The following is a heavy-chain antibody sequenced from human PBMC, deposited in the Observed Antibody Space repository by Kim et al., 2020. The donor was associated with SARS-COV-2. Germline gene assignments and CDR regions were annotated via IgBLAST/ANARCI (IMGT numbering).Heavy chain of an antibody. CDR3: AGASVTGASGYFDY. CDR2: INAGNGNT. J-gene: IGHJ4*02. Sequence: ASVKVSCKASGYTFTSYAMHWVRQAPGQRLEWMGWINAGNGNTKYSQKFQGRVTITRDTSASTAYMELSSLRSEDTAVYYCAGASVTGASGYFDYWGQGTLVTVSS. CDR1: GYTFTSYA. D-gene: IGHD2-21*02. V-gene: IGHV1-3*01.